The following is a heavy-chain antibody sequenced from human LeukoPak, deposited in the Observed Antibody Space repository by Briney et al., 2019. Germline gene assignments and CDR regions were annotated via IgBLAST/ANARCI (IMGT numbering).Heavy chain of an antibody. J-gene: IGHJ3*02. V-gene: IGHV1-18*04. D-gene: IGHD2-2*01. CDR2: ISAYNGNT. Sequence: GASVKVSCKASGYTFTGYYMHWVRQAPGQGLEWMGWISAYNGNTNYAQKLQGRVTMTTDTSTSTAYMELRSLRSDDTAVYYCASRTFYCSSTSCYDAFDIWGQGTMVTVSS. CDR1: GYTFTGYY. CDR3: ASRTFYCSSTSCYDAFDI.